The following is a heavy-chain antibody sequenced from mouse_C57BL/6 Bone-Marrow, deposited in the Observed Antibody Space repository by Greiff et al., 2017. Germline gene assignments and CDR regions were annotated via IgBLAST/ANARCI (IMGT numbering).Heavy chain of an antibody. D-gene: IGHD1-1*01. J-gene: IGHJ2*01. V-gene: IGHV1-81*01. CDR2: IYPRSGNT. CDR1: GYTFTSYG. Sequence: LQESGAELARPGASVKLSCKASGYTFTSYGISWVKQRTGQGLEWIGEIYPRSGNTYYNEKFKGKATLTADKSSSTAYMELRSLTSEDSAVYFCARSTVVVPDYWGQGTTLTVSS. CDR3: ARSTVVVPDY.